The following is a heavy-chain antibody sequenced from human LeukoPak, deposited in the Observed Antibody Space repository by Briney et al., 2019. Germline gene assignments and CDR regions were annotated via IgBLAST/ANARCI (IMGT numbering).Heavy chain of an antibody. CDR1: GFTFSSYA. CDR2: IPYDGSNK. CDR3: ARVRGYDILTGIDY. V-gene: IGHV3-30*04. Sequence: PGGSLRLSCAASGFTFSSYAMHWVRQAPGKGLEWVAVIPYDGSNKCYADSVKGRFTISRDNSKNTLYLQMNSLRAEDTAVYYCARVRGYDILTGIDYWGQGTLVTVSS. J-gene: IGHJ4*02. D-gene: IGHD3-9*01.